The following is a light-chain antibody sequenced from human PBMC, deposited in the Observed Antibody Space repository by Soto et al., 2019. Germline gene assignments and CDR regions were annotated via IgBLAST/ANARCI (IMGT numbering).Light chain of an antibody. CDR3: SSYTSSSTLGGV. Sequence: QSALTQPASVSGSPGQSITISCTGTSSDVGAYNYVSWYQQHPGKAPKLMIYDVSTRPSGVSNRFSGSKSGNTASLTISGLQAEDEADYYCSSYTSSSTLGGVFGGGTKLTVL. CDR1: SSDVGAYNY. V-gene: IGLV2-14*01. J-gene: IGLJ2*01. CDR2: DVS.